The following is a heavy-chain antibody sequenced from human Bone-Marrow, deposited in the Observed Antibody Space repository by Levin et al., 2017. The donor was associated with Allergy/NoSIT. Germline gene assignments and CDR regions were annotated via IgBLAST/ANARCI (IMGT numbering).Heavy chain of an antibody. CDR2: IKEDGSEK. CDR3: ARGAGIGDY. CDR1: GFAFSSYW. V-gene: IGHV3-7*01. Sequence: GESLKISCVASGFAFSSYWMSWVRQAPGKRLEWLANIKEDGSEKYYVDSVKGRFTISRDNAKNSVYLQVNSLRAEDTAVYYCARGAGIGDYWGQGTLVTVSS. D-gene: IGHD6-13*01. J-gene: IGHJ4*02.